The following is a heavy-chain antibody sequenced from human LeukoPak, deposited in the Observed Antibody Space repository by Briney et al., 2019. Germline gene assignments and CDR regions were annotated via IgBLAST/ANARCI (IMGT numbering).Heavy chain of an antibody. J-gene: IGHJ4*02. CDR1: GGSFSSSSYY. CDR3: ARQLRNYYDSSGYYYMSNSYFDY. V-gene: IGHV4-39*01. Sequence: SETLSLTCTVSGGSFSSSSYYWGWIRQPPGKGLEWVGSIYYSGSTYANPSLKSRVTISVDTSKNQFSLKLNSVTAADTAVYYCARQLRNYYDSSGYYYMSNSYFDYWGQGTLVTVSS. CDR2: IYYSGST. D-gene: IGHD3-22*01.